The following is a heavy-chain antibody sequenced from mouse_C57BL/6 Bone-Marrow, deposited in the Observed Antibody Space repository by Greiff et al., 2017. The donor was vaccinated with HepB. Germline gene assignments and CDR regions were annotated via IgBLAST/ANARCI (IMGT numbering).Heavy chain of an antibody. CDR1: GFTFSSYA. V-gene: IGHV5-4*01. CDR2: ISDGGSYT. J-gene: IGHJ2*01. Sequence: EVMLVESGGGLVKPGGSLKLSCAASGFTFSSYAMSWVRQTPEKRLEWVATISDGGSYTYYPDNVKGRFTISRDNANNNLYLQMSHLKSEDTAMYYCAREGGSVFDYWGQGTTLTVSS. CDR3: AREGGSVFDY. D-gene: IGHD1-1*01.